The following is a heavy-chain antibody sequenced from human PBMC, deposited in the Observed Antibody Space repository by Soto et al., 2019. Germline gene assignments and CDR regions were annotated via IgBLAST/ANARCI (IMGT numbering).Heavy chain of an antibody. CDR3: ARQPYYDTSFDY. CDR2: IYYSGST. J-gene: IGHJ4*02. V-gene: IGHV4-39*01. CDR1: GGSISSSSYY. Sequence: SETLSLTCTVSGGSISSSSYYWGWIRQPPGKGLEWIGSIYYSGSTYYNPSLKSRVTISVDTSKNQFSLKLSSVTAADTAVYYCARQPYYDTSFDYWGQGTLVTVSS. D-gene: IGHD3-22*01.